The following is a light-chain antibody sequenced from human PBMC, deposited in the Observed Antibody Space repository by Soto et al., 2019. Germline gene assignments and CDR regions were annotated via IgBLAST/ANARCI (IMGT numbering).Light chain of an antibody. V-gene: IGLV1-44*01. CDR3: AAWDGSLDVVL. CDR1: SSNIGTNT. J-gene: IGLJ2*01. Sequence: QSVLTQPPSASGTHGQRVTMSCSGSSSNIGTNTVNWYKQVPGTAPTLLIYTDHQRPAGVPDRFSGSKSGTSASLAISRLQSEDEADYYCAAWDGSLDVVLFGGGTKLTVL. CDR2: TDH.